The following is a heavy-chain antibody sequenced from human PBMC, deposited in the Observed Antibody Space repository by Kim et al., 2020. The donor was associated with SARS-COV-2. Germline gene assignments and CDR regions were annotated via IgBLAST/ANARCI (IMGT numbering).Heavy chain of an antibody. CDR3: GRDQVPMVRGVRSAFDI. D-gene: IGHD3-10*01. J-gene: IGHJ3*02. V-gene: IGHV1-2*02. Sequence: ASVKVSCKASGYTFTVYYMHWVRQAPGQGLEGMGWINPNSGGTNYAQKFQGRVTMTRDTSISTAYRELSRLRSDDTAVYYCGRDQVPMVRGVRSAFDIWGQGTMVTVSS. CDR1: GYTFTVYY. CDR2: INPNSGGT.